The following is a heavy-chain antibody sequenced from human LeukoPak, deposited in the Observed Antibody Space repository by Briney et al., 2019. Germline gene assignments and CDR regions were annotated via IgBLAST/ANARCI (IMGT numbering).Heavy chain of an antibody. Sequence: SETLSLTCTVSGGSISSYYWSWIRQPPGKGLEWIGYIYYSGSTNYNPSLKSRVTISVDTSKNQFSLKLSSVTAADTAVYYCARGVVVVPAATPSNYYYYYGMDVWGQGTTVTVSS. J-gene: IGHJ6*02. CDR1: GGSISSYY. CDR2: IYYSGST. D-gene: IGHD2-2*02. CDR3: ARGVVVVPAATPSNYYYYYGMDV. V-gene: IGHV4-59*12.